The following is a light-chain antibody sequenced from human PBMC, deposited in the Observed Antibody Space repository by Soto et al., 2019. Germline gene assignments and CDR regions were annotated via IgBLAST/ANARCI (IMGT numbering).Light chain of an antibody. CDR3: AQYGSSPRT. Sequence: EVVLTQFPGTLSLSPGERATLSSRASQTIAGTYSAWYQQKPGQAPRXXIHGASTRATGIPDRFSGSGAGTACTRTISRLEPEDAEVDDCAQYGSSPRTFGQGTQVDI. J-gene: IGKJ1*01. CDR2: GAS. CDR1: QTIAGTY. V-gene: IGKV3-20*01.